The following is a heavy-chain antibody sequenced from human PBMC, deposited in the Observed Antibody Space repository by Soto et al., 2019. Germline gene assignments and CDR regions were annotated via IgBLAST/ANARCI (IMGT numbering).Heavy chain of an antibody. J-gene: IGHJ4*02. Sequence: SETLSLTCSVSGFSISNTGYYWGWLRQAPGKGLEYIASVYYSGDTYHNPSLKSRVTMSVDTSKNQFSLQLSSVTDTDTAVYFCARRDWKFRGHSFDFWGQGTPVTVSS. CDR3: ARRDWKFRGHSFDF. V-gene: IGHV4-39*01. CDR2: VYYSGDT. D-gene: IGHD1-1*01. CDR1: GFSISNTGYY.